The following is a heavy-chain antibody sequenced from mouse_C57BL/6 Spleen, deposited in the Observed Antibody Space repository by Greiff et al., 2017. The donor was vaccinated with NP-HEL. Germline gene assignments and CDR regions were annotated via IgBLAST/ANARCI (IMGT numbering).Heavy chain of an antibody. CDR3: AREGGDYDYDGYAMDY. CDR1: GYAFSSSW. D-gene: IGHD2-4*01. V-gene: IGHV1-82*01. Sequence: VQLVESGPELVKPGASVKISCKASGYAFSSSWMNWVKQRPGKGLEWIGRIYPGDGDTNYNGKFKGKATLTADKSSSTAYMQLSSLTSEDSAVYFCAREGGDYDYDGYAMDYWGQGTSVTVSS. CDR2: IYPGDGDT. J-gene: IGHJ4*01.